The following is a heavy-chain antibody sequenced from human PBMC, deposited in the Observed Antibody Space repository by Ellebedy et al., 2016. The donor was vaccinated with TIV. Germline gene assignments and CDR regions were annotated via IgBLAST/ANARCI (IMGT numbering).Heavy chain of an antibody. V-gene: IGHV3-11*05. CDR3: ARDGDYDAFDI. CDR1: GFTFSDYY. D-gene: IGHD4-17*01. Sequence: GGSLRLXXAASGFTFSDYYMSWIRQAPGKGLEWVSYISSSSSYTNYADSVKGRFTIPRDNAKNSLYLQMNSLRAEDTAVYYCARDGDYDAFDIWGQGTMVTVSS. CDR2: ISSSSSYT. J-gene: IGHJ3*02.